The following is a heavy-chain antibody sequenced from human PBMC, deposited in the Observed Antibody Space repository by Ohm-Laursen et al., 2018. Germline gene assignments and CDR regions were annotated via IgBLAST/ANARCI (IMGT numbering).Heavy chain of an antibody. J-gene: IGHJ6*02. CDR3: TTDGPIRYGSGRGMDV. Sequence: SLRLSCSASGFAFGDYTLSWVRQAPGKGLEWIGFIRSKAFGGTIEYAASMKGRFSISRDDSKSMAYLQMNSLKTEDTAVYYCTTDGPIRYGSGRGMDVWGQGTTVTVSS. D-gene: IGHD3-10*01. V-gene: IGHV3-49*04. CDR1: GFAFGDYT. CDR2: IRSKAFGGTI.